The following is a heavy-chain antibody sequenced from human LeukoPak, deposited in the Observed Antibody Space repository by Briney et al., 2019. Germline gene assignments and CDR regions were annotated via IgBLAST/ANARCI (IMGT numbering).Heavy chain of an antibody. D-gene: IGHD6-25*01. CDR1: GYTFTSYG. V-gene: IGHV1-18*01. Sequence: ASVKVSCKASGYTFTSYGISWVRQAPGQGLEWMGWISAYNGNTNYAQKLQGRVTMTTDTSTSTAYMELRSLRSDDTAVYYCARHNVPYSSAPGGAYWGQGTLVTVSS. CDR3: ARHNVPYSSAPGGAY. CDR2: ISAYNGNT. J-gene: IGHJ4*02.